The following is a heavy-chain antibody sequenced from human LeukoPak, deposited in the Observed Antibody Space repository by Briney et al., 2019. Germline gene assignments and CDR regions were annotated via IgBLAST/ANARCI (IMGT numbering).Heavy chain of an antibody. D-gene: IGHD3-10*01. CDR3: ARGIIYDSGSQVLDY. V-gene: IGHV4-39*07. J-gene: IGHJ4*02. CDR2: IYYSGST. Sequence: SETLSLTCTVSGGSISSGVYYWGWIRQPPGKGLEWIGSIYYSGSTYYNPSLKSRVTISVDTSKNQFSLKLSSVTAADTAVYYCARGIIYDSGSQVLDYWGQETLVTVSS. CDR1: GGSISSGVYY.